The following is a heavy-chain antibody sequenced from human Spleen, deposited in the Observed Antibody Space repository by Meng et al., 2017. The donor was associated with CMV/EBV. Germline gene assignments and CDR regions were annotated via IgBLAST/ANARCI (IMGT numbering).Heavy chain of an antibody. D-gene: IGHD1-26*01. J-gene: IGHJ4*02. CDR1: GVTFRSDA. CDR3: AKDTRLVGGHEFDY. Sequence: SGVTFRSDAMGWGRRGPGKGLEWVSALGGSGGGTYYADSVKGRFTISRDNSKNTLYLQMNSLRAEDSAEYYCAKDTRLVGGHEFDYWGQGTLVTVSS. CDR2: LGGSGGGT. V-gene: IGHV3-23*01.